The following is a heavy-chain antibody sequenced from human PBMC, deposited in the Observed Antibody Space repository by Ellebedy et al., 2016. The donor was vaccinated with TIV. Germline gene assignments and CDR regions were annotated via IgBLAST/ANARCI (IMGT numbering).Heavy chain of an antibody. D-gene: IGHD5-12*01. CDR3: AREKVATITENWYFDL. CDR2: INHSGST. J-gene: IGHJ2*01. Sequence: SETLSLTCAVYGGSFSGYYWSWIRQPPGKGLEWIGEINHSGSTNYNPSLKSRVTISVDTSKNQFSLKLSSVTAADTAVYYCAREKVATITENWYFDLWGRGTLVTVSS. V-gene: IGHV4-34*01. CDR1: GGSFSGYY.